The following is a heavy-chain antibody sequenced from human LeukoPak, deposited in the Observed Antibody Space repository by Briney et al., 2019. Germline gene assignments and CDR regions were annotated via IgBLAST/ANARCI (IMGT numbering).Heavy chain of an antibody. D-gene: IGHD3-10*01. J-gene: IGHJ4*02. Sequence: ASVKVSCKASGYTFTAYYIHWVRQAPGQGLEWMGWINPNSGGTNYAQKFQGRVTMTRDTSISTAYMELNRLRSDDTAVYYCARDRDYGSGIFDYWGREPWSPSPQ. CDR2: INPNSGGT. CDR1: GYTFTAYY. CDR3: ARDRDYGSGIFDY. V-gene: IGHV1-2*02.